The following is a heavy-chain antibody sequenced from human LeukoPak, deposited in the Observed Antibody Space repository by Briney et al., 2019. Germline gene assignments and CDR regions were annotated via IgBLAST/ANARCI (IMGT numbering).Heavy chain of an antibody. J-gene: IGHJ4*02. CDR3: AKGLGGSYWLSSSDY. D-gene: IGHD1-26*01. CDR1: GFTFSSYG. Sequence: PGGSLRLSCAASGFTFSSYGMHWVRQAPGKGLEWVAIISYDGSNKYYADSVKGRFTISRDNSKNTLYLQMNSLRAEDTAVYYCAKGLGGSYWLSSSDYWGLGTLVTVSS. CDR2: ISYDGSNK. V-gene: IGHV3-30*18.